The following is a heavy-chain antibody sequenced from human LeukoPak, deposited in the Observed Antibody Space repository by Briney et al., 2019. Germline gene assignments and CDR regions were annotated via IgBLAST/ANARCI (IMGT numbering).Heavy chain of an antibody. CDR1: GFTFSNYA. CDR3: AKREDSYGNDAFDI. CDR2: IRGGGGVT. D-gene: IGHD5-18*01. J-gene: IGHJ3*02. Sequence: GGSLRLSCAASGFTFSNYAMNWVRQAPGKGPEWVSYIRGGGGVTHYADSVKGRFTISRDNSNNTLYLQMSSLRAEDTAVYYCAKREDSYGNDAFDIWGQGTMVTVSS. V-gene: IGHV3-23*01.